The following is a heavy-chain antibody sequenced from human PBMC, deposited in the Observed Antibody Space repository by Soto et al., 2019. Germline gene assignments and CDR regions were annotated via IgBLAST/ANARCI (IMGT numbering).Heavy chain of an antibody. V-gene: IGHV4-59*08. CDR3: ARHPQVPYYQKGLDT. Sequence: SETLSLTCTVSGGSLNPFYWSWIRQSPGKGLEWIAYIYYSGTTEYNPSLKSRVTISVDTSKNQVSLHLRSVTAADTAVYYCARHPQVPYYQKGLDTWGKETLFTVAS. CDR2: IYYSGTT. D-gene: IGHD3-10*01. CDR1: GGSLNPFY. J-gene: IGHJ5*02.